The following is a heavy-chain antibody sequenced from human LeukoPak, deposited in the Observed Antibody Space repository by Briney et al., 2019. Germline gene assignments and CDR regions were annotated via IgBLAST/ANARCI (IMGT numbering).Heavy chain of an antibody. V-gene: IGHV3-53*01. CDR2: IYSGACGGGT. D-gene: IGHD1-1*01. J-gene: IGHJ4*02. CDR3: ARDSTATGYFDS. Sequence: MXWXXXXXGXGLEWVSFIYSGACGGGTYYADSVKGRFTISRDNSKNTLYLQMSSLRAEDTAVYYCARDSTATGYFDSWGQGTLVTVSS.